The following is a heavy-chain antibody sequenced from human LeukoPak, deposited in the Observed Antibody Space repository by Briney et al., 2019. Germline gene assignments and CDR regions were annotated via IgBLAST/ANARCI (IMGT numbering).Heavy chain of an antibody. D-gene: IGHD2-15*01. J-gene: IGHJ4*02. Sequence: GGSLRLSCAASGFTVSSNYMSWVRQAPGKGLEWVSVIYSGDTTDYADSVKGRFTISRDSSKNTLYLQMNSLRAEDTAVYYCAREERLGVEDYWGQGTLVTVSS. V-gene: IGHV3-66*01. CDR1: GFTVSSNY. CDR2: IYSGDTT. CDR3: AREERLGVEDY.